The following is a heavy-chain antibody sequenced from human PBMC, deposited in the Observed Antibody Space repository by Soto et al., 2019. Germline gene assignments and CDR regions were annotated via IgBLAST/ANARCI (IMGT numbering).Heavy chain of an antibody. CDR3: ARQIVVVPAAKWGNGMDV. V-gene: IGHV5-51*01. J-gene: IGHJ6*02. CDR2: IYPGDSDT. Sequence: ESLNISCKGSGYSFTSYWIGWVRQMPGKGLEWMGIIYPGDSDTRYSPSFQGQVTISADKSISTAYLQWSSLKASDTAMYYCARQIVVVPAAKWGNGMDVWGQGTTVSVSS. D-gene: IGHD2-2*01. CDR1: GYSFTSYW.